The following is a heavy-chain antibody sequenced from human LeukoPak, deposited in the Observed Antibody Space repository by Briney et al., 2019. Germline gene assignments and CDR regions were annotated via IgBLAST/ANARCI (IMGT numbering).Heavy chain of an antibody. V-gene: IGHV3-48*04. D-gene: IGHD3-10*01. J-gene: IGHJ3*01. CDR1: GFTFGSYW. Sequence: PGGSLRLSCAASGFTFGSYWMSWVRQAPGKGLEWVSYISSSGSTIYYADSVKGRFTISRDNAKNSLYLQMNSLRAEDTAVYYCAKEVTYGGAAFDVWGQGTTVTVSS. CDR2: ISSSGSTI. CDR3: AKEVTYGGAAFDV.